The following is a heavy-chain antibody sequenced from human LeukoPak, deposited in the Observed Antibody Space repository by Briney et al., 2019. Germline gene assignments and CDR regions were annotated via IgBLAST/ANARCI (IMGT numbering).Heavy chain of an antibody. V-gene: IGHV3-30*18. Sequence: PGRSLRLSCAAFGFTFSSYGMHWVRQAPGKGLEWVAVISYDGSNKYYADSVKGRFTISRDNSKNTLYLQMNSLRAEDTAVYYCAKDDSWAGDRYFDYWGQGTLVTVSS. CDR3: AKDDSWAGDRYFDY. J-gene: IGHJ4*02. CDR2: ISYDGSNK. CDR1: GFTFSSYG. D-gene: IGHD3-22*01.